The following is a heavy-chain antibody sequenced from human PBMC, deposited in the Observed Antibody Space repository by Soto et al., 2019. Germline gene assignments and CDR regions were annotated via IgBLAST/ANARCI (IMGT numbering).Heavy chain of an antibody. Sequence: PSETISLTSTLSWGSICRGSYYSSWIRQPQGKGLEWIGYTFXHENAYYNQSPKSRITISADTAKNKFSMNLRSVTAADTDIYFWARRERYNGSPGWFDPWGEGTLVTVSS. V-gene: IGHV4-39*01. CDR3: ARRERYNGSPGWFDP. CDR2: TFXHENA. D-gene: IGHD1-26*01. J-gene: IGHJ5*02. CDR1: WGSICRGSYY.